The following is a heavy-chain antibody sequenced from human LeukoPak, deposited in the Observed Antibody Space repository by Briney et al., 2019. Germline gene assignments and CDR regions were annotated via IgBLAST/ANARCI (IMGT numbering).Heavy chain of an antibody. CDR3: ASGGYYDSSFDY. CDR2: ISGNGVGT. V-gene: IGHV3-23*01. D-gene: IGHD3-22*01. Sequence: GGSLRLSCAASGFTFSSFAMRWVRQAPGKGLEWVSSISGNGVGTYYADSVKGRFTISRDNSKNSLNLQMNSLRAEDTAVYYCASGGYYDSSFDYWGQGTLVTVSS. CDR1: GFTFSSFA. J-gene: IGHJ4*02.